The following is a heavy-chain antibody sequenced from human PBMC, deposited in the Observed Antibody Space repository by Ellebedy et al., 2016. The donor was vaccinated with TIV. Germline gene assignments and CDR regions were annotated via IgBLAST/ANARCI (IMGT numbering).Heavy chain of an antibody. D-gene: IGHD6-19*01. J-gene: IGHJ4*02. CDR2: SIPILGIA. CDR1: GGTFSSYA. Sequence: AASVKVSCKASGGTFSSYAISWVRQAPGQGLEWMGRSIPILGIANYAQKFQGRVTITADKSTSTAYMELSSLRSEDTAVYYCATDPIGQWLVMSEVWGQGTLVTVSS. CDR3: ATDPIGQWLVMSEV. V-gene: IGHV1-69*04.